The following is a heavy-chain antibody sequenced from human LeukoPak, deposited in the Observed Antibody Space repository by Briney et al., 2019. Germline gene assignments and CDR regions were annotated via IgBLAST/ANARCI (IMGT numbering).Heavy chain of an antibody. CDR3: ARGPAAIFNYYYSMDV. J-gene: IGHJ6*03. V-gene: IGHV1-18*01. D-gene: IGHD2-2*01. CDR2: ISASNGNR. CDR1: GYTFTSYG. Sequence: ASVKVSCMASGYTFTSYGISGVGQAPGQGLEWMGWISASNGNRNYAQKLQGRVTITTDTSTSTAYMELRSLRSDDTAVYYCARGPAAIFNYYYSMDVWGKGTTVTISS.